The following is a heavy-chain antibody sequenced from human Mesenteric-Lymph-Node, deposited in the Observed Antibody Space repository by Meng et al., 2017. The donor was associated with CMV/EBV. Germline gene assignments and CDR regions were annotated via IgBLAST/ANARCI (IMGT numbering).Heavy chain of an antibody. V-gene: IGHV3-21*01. CDR2: ISSHGGNI. CDR3: ARDPDPDYIYNWFDS. CDR1: GLTFASYT. Sequence: SGLTFASYTMNWIRQAPGKGLEWVSSISSHGGNITYADSMKGRFTISRDNAKNSLYLQMSSLRAEDTALYLCARDPDPDYIYNWFDSWGQGTLVTVSS. J-gene: IGHJ5*01. D-gene: IGHD4-11*01.